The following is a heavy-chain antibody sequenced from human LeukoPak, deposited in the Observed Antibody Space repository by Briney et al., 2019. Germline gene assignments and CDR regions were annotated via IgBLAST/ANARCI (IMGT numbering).Heavy chain of an antibody. J-gene: IGHJ3*02. CDR3: ARSSGYYLNAFDI. CDR2: ICPGDSDT. Sequence: GESLKISCKGSGYSFTSYWIGWVRQMPGKGLEWMGIICPGDSDTRYSPSFQGQVTISADKSISTAYLQWSSLKASDTAMYYCARSSGYYLNAFDIWGQGTMVTVSS. V-gene: IGHV5-51*01. D-gene: IGHD3-22*01. CDR1: GYSFTSYW.